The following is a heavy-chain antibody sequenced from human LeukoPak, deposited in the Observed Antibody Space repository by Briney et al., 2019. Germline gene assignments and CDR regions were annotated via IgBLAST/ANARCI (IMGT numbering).Heavy chain of an antibody. V-gene: IGHV1-18*01. Sequence: ASVKASCKASGYTFTSYGISLVRQAPGQGLGGVGWISAYNGNTNYAQKLQGRVTMTTDTSTSTAYMELRSLRSDDTAVYYCARASMVRGAPLDYWGQGTLVTVSS. CDR2: ISAYNGNT. J-gene: IGHJ4*02. CDR1: GYTFTSYG. CDR3: ARASMVRGAPLDY. D-gene: IGHD3-10*01.